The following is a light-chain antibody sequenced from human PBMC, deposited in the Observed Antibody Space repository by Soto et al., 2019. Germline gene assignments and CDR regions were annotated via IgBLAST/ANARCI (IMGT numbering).Light chain of an antibody. CDR2: GAS. CDR3: QQANSFPQLT. Sequence: DIKMTQPPSSVSASVGDRVTVTCRASQGISSWLAWYQQKPGKAPELLIYGASNLRRGVPSRFSGSGSGTDFTLTISSLQPEDFATYYCQQANSFPQLTFGGGTKVEIK. J-gene: IGKJ4*01. V-gene: IGKV1-12*01. CDR1: QGISSW.